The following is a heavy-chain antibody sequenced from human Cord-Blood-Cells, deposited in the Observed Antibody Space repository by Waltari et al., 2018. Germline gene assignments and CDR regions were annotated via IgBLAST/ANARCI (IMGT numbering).Heavy chain of an antibody. Sequence: EVQLVESGGGLVQHGGSLRLSCAASGFTFSRYWMSWVRQAPGKGLEWVANIKQDGSEKYYVDSVKGRFTISRDNAKNSLYLQMNSLRAEDTAVYYCATTGNYDAFDIWGQGTMVTVSS. V-gene: IGHV3-7*01. CDR3: ATTGNYDAFDI. D-gene: IGHD1-7*01. J-gene: IGHJ3*02. CDR1: GFTFSRYW. CDR2: IKQDGSEK.